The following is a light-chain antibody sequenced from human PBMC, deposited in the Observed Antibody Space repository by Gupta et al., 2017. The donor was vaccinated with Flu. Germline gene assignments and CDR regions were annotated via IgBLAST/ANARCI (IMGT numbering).Light chain of an antibody. J-gene: IGKJ2*03. Sequence: DIQMTQSPSSLSASVGDRVTITCRGSQSISSHLNWYQQKPGKAPKLLIYAASSLQRGVPSRFSCSGSGTDFTLTISSLQPEDYASYYCQQSYSTPPYSFGQGTKLEIK. CDR1: QSISSH. CDR2: AAS. CDR3: QQSYSTPPYS. V-gene: IGKV1-39*01.